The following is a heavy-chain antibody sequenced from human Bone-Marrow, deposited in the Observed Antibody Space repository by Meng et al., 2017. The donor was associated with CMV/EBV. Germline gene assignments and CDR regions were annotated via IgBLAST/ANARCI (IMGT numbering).Heavy chain of an antibody. CDR2: FDPEDGET. CDR1: GYTFTGYY. Sequence: ASAKVSCKASGYTFTGYYMHWVRQAPGQGLEWMGGFDPEDGETIYAQKFQGRVTMTEDTSTDTAYMELSSLRSEDTAVYYCATARLPTIFGVVYDAFDIWGQGTMVTVSS. CDR3: ATARLPTIFGVVYDAFDI. D-gene: IGHD3-3*01. J-gene: IGHJ3*02. V-gene: IGHV1-24*01.